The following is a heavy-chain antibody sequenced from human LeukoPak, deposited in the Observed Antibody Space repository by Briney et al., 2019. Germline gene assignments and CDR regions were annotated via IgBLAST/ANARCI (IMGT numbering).Heavy chain of an antibody. CDR3: ARGGTYTSRGFYTWFDP. CDR2: IYNRGST. CDR1: GGSINSYS. V-gene: IGHV4-59*01. J-gene: IGHJ5*02. D-gene: IGHD2-2*01. Sequence: SETLSLTCIVSGGSINSYSWTWIRQPPGEGLEWIGHIYNRGSTNYNPALKSRVTISVDTTRNQFSLKLSSVTAADAAVYYCARGGTYTSRGFYTWFDPWGQGILVTVSS.